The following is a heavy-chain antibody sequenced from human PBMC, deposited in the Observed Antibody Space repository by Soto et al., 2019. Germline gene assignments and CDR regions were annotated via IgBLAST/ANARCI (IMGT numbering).Heavy chain of an antibody. J-gene: IGHJ4*02. Sequence: EVQLVESGGGLVQPGRSLRLSCAASGFTFDDYAMHWVRQGPGKGLEWVSSISWNSGNVGYADSVKRRSTISRDNAKKSPYLQMNSLRCKAMALSYCAEGASPTVFAFNDCWRQRPLVTVSS. CDR1: GFTFDDYA. CDR3: AEGASPTVFAFNDC. V-gene: IGHV3-9*03. D-gene: IGHD4-17*01. CDR2: ISWNSGNV.